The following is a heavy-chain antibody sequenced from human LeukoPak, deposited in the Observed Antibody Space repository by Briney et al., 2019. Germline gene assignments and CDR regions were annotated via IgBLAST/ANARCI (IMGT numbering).Heavy chain of an antibody. V-gene: IGHV4-59*11. J-gene: IGHJ4*02. CDR2: IYDSWNT. Sequence: PSETLSLTCIVSSGSINNHYWSWIRQPPGKGLEWIGYIYDSWNTIYNPSLQSRVNISMDASRNQFALNLTSVTAADSSGYYCWRDQIGYGLDYWGQGTLVTVSS. D-gene: IGHD5-18*01. CDR3: WRDQIGYGLDY. CDR1: SGSINNHY.